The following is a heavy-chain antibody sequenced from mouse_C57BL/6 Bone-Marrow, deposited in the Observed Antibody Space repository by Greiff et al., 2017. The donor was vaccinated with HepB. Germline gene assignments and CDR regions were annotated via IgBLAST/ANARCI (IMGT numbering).Heavy chain of an antibody. Sequence: VMLVESGAELARPGASVKLSCKASGYTFTSYGISWVKQRTGQGLEWIGEIYPRSGNTYYNEKFKGKATLTADKSSSTAYMELRSRTSEDSAVYFCARDTDYYGSFAYWGQGTLVTVSA. V-gene: IGHV1-81*01. CDR1: GYTFTSYG. CDR2: IYPRSGNT. CDR3: ARDTDYYGSFAY. J-gene: IGHJ3*01. D-gene: IGHD1-1*01.